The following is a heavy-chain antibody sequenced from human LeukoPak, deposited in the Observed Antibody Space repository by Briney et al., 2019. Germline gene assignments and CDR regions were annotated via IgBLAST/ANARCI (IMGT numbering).Heavy chain of an antibody. CDR2: ISGSGGST. CDR3: ARDNGGPCGSGSYQYYGMDV. V-gene: IGHV3-23*01. J-gene: IGHJ6*04. Sequence: GGSLRLSCAASGFTFSSYAMSWVRQAPGKGLEWVSAISGSGGSTYYADSVKGRFTISRDNSKNTLYLQMNSLRAEDTAVYYCARDNGGPCGSGSYQYYGMDVWGKGTTVTVSS. D-gene: IGHD3-10*01. CDR1: GFTFSSYA.